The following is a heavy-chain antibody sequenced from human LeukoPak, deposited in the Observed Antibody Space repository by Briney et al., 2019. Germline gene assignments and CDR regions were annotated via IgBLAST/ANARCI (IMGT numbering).Heavy chain of an antibody. CDR2: IWYDGSNK. CDR3: AKDPYSSSPNLIFDY. J-gene: IGHJ4*02. D-gene: IGHD6-6*01. CDR1: GFTFSNFG. V-gene: IGHV3-33*06. Sequence: PGGTLRLSCAASGFTFSNFGMHWARQTPGKGLEWVAVIWYDGSNKDYAESVKGRFTISRDNSKNTLFLQMNSLRAEDTAVYYCAKDPYSSSPNLIFDYWGQGTLVTV.